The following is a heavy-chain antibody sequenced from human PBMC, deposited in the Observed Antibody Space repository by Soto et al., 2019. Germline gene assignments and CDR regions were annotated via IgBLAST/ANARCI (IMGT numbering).Heavy chain of an antibody. Sequence: QVQLQESGPGLVKPSETLSLTCTVSGGSISSYYWSWIRQPPGKGLEWIGYIYYSGSTNYNPSLKSRVTISVDTSKNQFSLKLSSVTAADTAVYYCASRKQWLGEWYFDLWGRGTLVTVSS. CDR2: IYYSGST. V-gene: IGHV4-59*08. CDR1: GGSISSYY. D-gene: IGHD6-19*01. J-gene: IGHJ2*01. CDR3: ASRKQWLGEWYFDL.